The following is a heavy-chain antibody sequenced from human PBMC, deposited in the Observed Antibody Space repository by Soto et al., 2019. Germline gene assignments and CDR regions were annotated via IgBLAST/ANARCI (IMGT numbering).Heavy chain of an antibody. CDR2: MSTFNGNT. CDR1: GYTFTSYG. D-gene: IGHD4-4*01. Sequence: QVQLLQSGAEVKKPGASVRVSCKASGYTFTSYGITWVRQAPGQGLEWMGWMSTFNGNTDYEQKFQDRVTMTTDTSTSKAYMELRSLRSDDTAIYYCARDYSNYGERWFDPWGQGNLVTVSP. J-gene: IGHJ5*02. CDR3: ARDYSNYGERWFDP. V-gene: IGHV1-18*01.